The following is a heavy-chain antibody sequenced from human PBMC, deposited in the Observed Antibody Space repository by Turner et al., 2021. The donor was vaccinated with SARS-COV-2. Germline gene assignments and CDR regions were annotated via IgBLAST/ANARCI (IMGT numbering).Heavy chain of an antibody. CDR1: GDSINSKTSY. D-gene: IGHD2-21*02. J-gene: IGHJ4*02. Sequence: QLRLQESGPGLVKPSETLSLTCTVSGDSINSKTSYWGWIRQTPGKGLEWFGSVYYSGTTYYQPSLKSRVTISVDTSNNQFSMKLASVTAADTAVYFCVRVSESFGLCSGGYCPYFPNRGQGILVTVSS. CDR2: VYYSGTT. CDR3: VRVSESFGLCSGGYCPYFPN. V-gene: IGHV4-39*01.